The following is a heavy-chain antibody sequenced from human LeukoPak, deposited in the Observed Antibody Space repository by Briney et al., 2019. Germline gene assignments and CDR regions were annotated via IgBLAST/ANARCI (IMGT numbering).Heavy chain of an antibody. Sequence: GASVKVSCKASGYTFTGYYMHWVRQAPGQGLEWMGWINPNSGGTNYAQKFQGRVTMTRDTSISTAYMELSRLRSDDTAVYYCARDRPAGTSTGWLQHWGQGTLVTVSS. J-gene: IGHJ1*01. CDR1: GYTFTGYY. V-gene: IGHV1-2*02. CDR3: ARDRPAGTSTGWLQH. CDR2: INPNSGGT.